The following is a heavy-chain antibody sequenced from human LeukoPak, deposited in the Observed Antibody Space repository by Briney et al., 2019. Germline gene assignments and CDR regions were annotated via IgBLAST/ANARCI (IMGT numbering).Heavy chain of an antibody. J-gene: IGHJ6*03. V-gene: IGHV4-34*01. Sequence: PSETLSLTCAVYGGSFSGYYWSWIRQPPGKWLEWIGEINHSGSTNYNPSLKSRVTISVDTSKNQFSLKLSSVTAADTAVYYCARRCSSISCYPSHQKKYYMDVWGKGTTVTISS. CDR2: INHSGST. CDR1: GGSFSGYY. D-gene: IGHD2-2*01. CDR3: ARRCSSISCYPSHQKKYYMDV.